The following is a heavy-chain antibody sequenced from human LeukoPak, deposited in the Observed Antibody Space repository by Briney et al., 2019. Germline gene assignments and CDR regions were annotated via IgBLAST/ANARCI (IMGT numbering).Heavy chain of an antibody. V-gene: IGHV4-59*08. CDR3: TRTFTGAHYYYIPV. CDR1: GDSITPYY. Sequence: SETLSLTCTVSGDSITPYYWSWIRQSPGGSLEYIGFISDTGTTNYDPSLRGRISISVDTSKSQFSLKLKSVTAADSAIYYCTRTFTGAHYYYIPVWGAGTTVTVSS. D-gene: IGHD7-27*01. J-gene: IGHJ6*03. CDR2: ISDTGTT.